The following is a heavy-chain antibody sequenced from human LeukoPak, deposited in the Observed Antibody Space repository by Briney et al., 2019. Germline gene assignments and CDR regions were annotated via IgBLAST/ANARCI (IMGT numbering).Heavy chain of an antibody. CDR2: IKEDESEK. CDR1: GFTFNRFW. J-gene: IGHJ4*02. CDR3: ARYNLYSDYYTRNFDH. Sequence: GGSLRLSCAASGFTFNRFWMTWVRQAPGKGLEWVASIKEDESEKYYVDSVKGRFTISRDNAKKSLYLQMDDLRAEDTALYYCARYNLYSDYYTRNFDHWGQGTLVTVSS. V-gene: IGHV3-7*03. D-gene: IGHD4-11*01.